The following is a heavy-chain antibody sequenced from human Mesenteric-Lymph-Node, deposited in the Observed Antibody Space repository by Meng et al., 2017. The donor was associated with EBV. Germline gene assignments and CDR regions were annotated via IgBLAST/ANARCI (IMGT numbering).Heavy chain of an antibody. CDR3: ARLPPTTGYGTARSY. CDR2: IYHSSGTT. D-gene: IGHD6-13*01. J-gene: IGHJ4*02. CDR1: GGEIGSSSW. V-gene: IGHV4-4*03. Sequence: QGRPQASGPGWVKPPGTLSLTRSVSGGEIGSSSWWCWVRQPPGKGLEWLGEIYHSSGTTNYNPALKSRVTISLDKSKNQFSLNLSSVTAADTAVYYCARLPPTTGYGTARSYWGQGTLVTVSS.